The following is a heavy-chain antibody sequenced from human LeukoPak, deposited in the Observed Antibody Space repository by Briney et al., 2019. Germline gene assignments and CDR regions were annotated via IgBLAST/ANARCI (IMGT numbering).Heavy chain of an antibody. CDR3: ARLYDSNRDHSGYGY. CDR1: GLTFSSYW. CDR2: IDQDGSEK. Sequence: PGGSLRLSCAASGLTFSSYWMSWVRQAPGRGLEWVANIDQDGSEKYYVDSVRGRFTISRDNAKNSLFMQMNSLRVEGTAVYYCARLYDSNRDHSGYGYWGRGTLVTVSS. D-gene: IGHD5-12*01. J-gene: IGHJ4*02. V-gene: IGHV3-7*02.